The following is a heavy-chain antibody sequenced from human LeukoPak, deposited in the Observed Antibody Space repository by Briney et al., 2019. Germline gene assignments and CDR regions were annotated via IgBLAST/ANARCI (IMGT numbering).Heavy chain of an antibody. CDR3: ARDGLTETTRDSDY. CDR1: GFTFSRYW. CDR2: INSDGSST. V-gene: IGHV3-74*01. J-gene: IGHJ4*02. Sequence: GGSLRLSCAAFGFTFSRYWMHWVRQAPGKGLVWVSRINSDGSSTSYADSVEGRFTISRDNAKNPLYLQMNSLTVEDTAVYYCARDGLTETTRDSDYWGQGTLVTVSS. D-gene: IGHD4-11*01.